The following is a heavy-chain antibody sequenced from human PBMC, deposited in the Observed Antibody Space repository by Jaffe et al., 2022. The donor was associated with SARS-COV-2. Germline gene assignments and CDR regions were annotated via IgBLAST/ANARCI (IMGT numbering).Heavy chain of an antibody. CDR1: GFTFSSYA. Sequence: EVQLVESGGGLVQPGGSLRLSCAASGFTFSSYAMSWVRQAPGKGLEWVSAISGSGGSTYYADSVKGRFTISRDNSKNTLYLQMNSLRAEDTAVYYCAGGNSYGSGSYCGFDYWGQGTLVTVSS. D-gene: IGHD3-10*01. J-gene: IGHJ4*02. CDR3: AGGNSYGSGSYCGFDY. V-gene: IGHV3-23*04. CDR2: ISGSGGST.